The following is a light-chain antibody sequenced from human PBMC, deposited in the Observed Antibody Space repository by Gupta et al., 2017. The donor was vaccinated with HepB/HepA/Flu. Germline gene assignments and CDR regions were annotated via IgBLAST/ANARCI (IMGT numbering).Light chain of an antibody. CDR1: QSLVHSDGNIY. J-gene: IGKJ1*01. Sequence: DVVMTQSPLSLSVTLGQPAPISCRSSQSLVHSDGNIYFNWYHQRPGQSPRRLIYRVSNRDSGVPDRFSGSASGTDLTLKISRVAAEDVGVYYCMQATHWPQTFGQWTKVEIK. CDR2: RVS. CDR3: MQATHWPQT. V-gene: IGKV2-30*02.